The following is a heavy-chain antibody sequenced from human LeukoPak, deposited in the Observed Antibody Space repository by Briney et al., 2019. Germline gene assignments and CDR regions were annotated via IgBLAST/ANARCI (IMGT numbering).Heavy chain of an antibody. J-gene: IGHJ4*02. CDR1: GFTFSSYS. V-gene: IGHV3-21*01. D-gene: IGHD4-23*01. Sequence: GGSLRLSCAASGFTFSSYSMNWVRQAPGKGLEWVSSISSSSSYIYYADSVKGRSTISRDNAKNSLYLQMNSLRAEDTAVYYCARGGVGGNDYWGQGTLVTVSS. CDR2: ISSSSSYI. CDR3: ARGGVGGNDY.